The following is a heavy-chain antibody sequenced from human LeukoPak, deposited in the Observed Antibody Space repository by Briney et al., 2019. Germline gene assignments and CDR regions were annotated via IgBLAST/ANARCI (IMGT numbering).Heavy chain of an antibody. CDR1: GYTFTSYG. CDR3: ARDPSYYDSSGYEVSLDY. J-gene: IGHJ4*02. CDR2: ISAYNGNT. V-gene: IGHV1-18*01. D-gene: IGHD3-22*01. Sequence: ASVKVSCKASGYTFTSYGISWVRQAPGQGLEWMGWISAYNGNTNYAQKLQGRVTMTTDTSTSTAYMELRSLRSDDTAVYYCARDPSYYDSSGYEVSLDYWGQGTLVTVSS.